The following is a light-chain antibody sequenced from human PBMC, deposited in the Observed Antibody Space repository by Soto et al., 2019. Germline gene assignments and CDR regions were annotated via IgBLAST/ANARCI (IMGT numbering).Light chain of an antibody. V-gene: IGLV1-51*01. CDR3: ATWDISLSVV. CDR1: SSNIAKNY. Sequence: QSALTQPPSVSAAPGQKVTISCSGSSSNIAKNYVYWYQQFPGTAPKLLIFDNDKRPSGIPDRFSGSKSGTSATLGITGLQTGDEADYYCATWDISLSVVFGGGTKLTVL. J-gene: IGLJ2*01. CDR2: DND.